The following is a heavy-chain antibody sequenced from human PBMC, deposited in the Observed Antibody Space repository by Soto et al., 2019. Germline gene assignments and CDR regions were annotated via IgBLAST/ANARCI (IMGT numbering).Heavy chain of an antibody. J-gene: IGHJ6*02. CDR3: AREDGYGSGSYMDV. D-gene: IGHD3-10*01. CDR1: GGSISSGGYY. Sequence: SETLSLTCTVSGGSISSGGYYWSWIRQHPGKGLEWIGYIYYSGSTYYNPSLKSRVTISVDTSKNQFSLKLSSVTAADTAVYYCAREDGYGSGSYMDVWGQGTTVTVSS. CDR2: IYYSGST. V-gene: IGHV4-31*03.